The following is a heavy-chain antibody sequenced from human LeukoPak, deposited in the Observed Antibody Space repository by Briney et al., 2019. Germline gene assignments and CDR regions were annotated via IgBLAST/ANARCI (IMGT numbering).Heavy chain of an antibody. V-gene: IGHV3-7*01. D-gene: IGHD5-24*01. CDR2: INEDGSEK. Sequence: GALRLSCVALEFSFETYWMSWVRQAPGNGPEWVANINEDGSEKHYVGSVRGRFTISRDNADNSLHLQMNSLRPEDMAVYYCARGETMDVWGKGTTVTVSS. CDR1: EFSFETYW. CDR3: ARGETMDV. J-gene: IGHJ6*03.